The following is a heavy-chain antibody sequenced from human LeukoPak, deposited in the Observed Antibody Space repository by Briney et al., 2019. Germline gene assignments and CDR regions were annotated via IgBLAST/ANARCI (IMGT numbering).Heavy chain of an antibody. CDR1: GGSFSGYY. D-gene: IGHD3-9*01. CDR3: ARVGYYDILTGSRYFDL. V-gene: IGHV4-34*01. Sequence: PSETLSLTCAVYGGSFSGYYWSWIRQPPGKGLEWIGEINHRGSTNYNPSLKSRGTISLDTSKNQFSLKLSSVTAADTAVYYCARVGYYDILTGSRYFDLWGRGTLVTVSS. J-gene: IGHJ2*01. CDR2: INHRGST.